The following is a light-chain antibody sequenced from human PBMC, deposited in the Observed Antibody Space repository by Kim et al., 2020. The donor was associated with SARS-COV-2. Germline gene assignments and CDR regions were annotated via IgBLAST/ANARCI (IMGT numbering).Light chain of an antibody. CDR1: QSLQESNGYYY. V-gene: IGKV2-28*01. Sequence: DIVMTQSPLSLPVTPGEPASISCTSSQSLQESNGYYYLDWYLQKPGQSPQLLIYLGSNRASGVPDRFSGSGSGTGFTLRISRVEAEDVGIYYCMQALQTPRTFGQGTKLEI. CDR3: MQALQTPRT. CDR2: LGS. J-gene: IGKJ1*01.